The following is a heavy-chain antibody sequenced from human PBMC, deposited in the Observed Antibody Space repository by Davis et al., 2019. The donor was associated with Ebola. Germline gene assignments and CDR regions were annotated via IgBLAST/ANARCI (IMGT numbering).Heavy chain of an antibody. D-gene: IGHD4-17*01. J-gene: IGHJ6*02. Sequence: ASVKVSCKASGGTFSSYAISWVRQAPGQGLEWMGWISAYNGNTNYAQKLQGRVTMTTDTSTSTAYMELRSLRSDDTAVYYCARDRVGDYTNPYYYYGMDVWGQGTTVTVSS. CDR1: GGTFSSYA. V-gene: IGHV1-18*01. CDR2: ISAYNGNT. CDR3: ARDRVGDYTNPYYYYGMDV.